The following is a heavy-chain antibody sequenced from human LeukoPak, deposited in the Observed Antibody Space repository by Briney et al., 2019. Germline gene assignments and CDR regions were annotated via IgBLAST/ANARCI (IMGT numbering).Heavy chain of an antibody. CDR1: GGSISSYY. J-gene: IGHJ4*02. CDR3: ARDRGTQDYFDY. Sequence: SETLSLTCTVSGGSISSYYWSWIRQPPGKGLEWIGYIYYSGSTNYNPSLKSRVTISVDTSKNQFSLKLSSVTAADTAVYYCARDRGTQDYFDYWGQGTLVTVSS. V-gene: IGHV4-59*01. D-gene: IGHD3-16*01. CDR2: IYYSGST.